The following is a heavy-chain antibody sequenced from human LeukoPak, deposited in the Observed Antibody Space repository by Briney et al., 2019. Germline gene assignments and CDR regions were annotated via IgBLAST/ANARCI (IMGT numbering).Heavy chain of an antibody. V-gene: IGHV3-23*01. CDR1: GFTFSSNA. J-gene: IGHJ4*02. D-gene: IGHD5-24*01. CDR3: AREPGGGSTWLQPIDY. CDR2: ISGSGDTT. Sequence: GGSLRLSCAASGFTFSSNAMSWVRQAPGKGLEWVSAISGSGDTTYYADSVKGRFTISRDNAKNSLYLQMNSLRAEDTAVYYCAREPGGGSTWLQPIDYWGQGTLVTVSS.